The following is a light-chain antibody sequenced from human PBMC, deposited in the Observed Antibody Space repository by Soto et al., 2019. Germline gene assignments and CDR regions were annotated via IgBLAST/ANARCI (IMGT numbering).Light chain of an antibody. J-gene: IGKJ2*01. CDR3: LQSYSNPT. CDR2: TAS. V-gene: IGKV1-39*01. Sequence: DIQMTQSPSSLSASVGDRVTITCRASQSISNYLNWYQHKPGKAPKLLIYTASSLQSGVPSRFSGSGSGTDFTLTISSLQPDDFATYYCLQSYSNPTFGQGTKLEFK. CDR1: QSISNY.